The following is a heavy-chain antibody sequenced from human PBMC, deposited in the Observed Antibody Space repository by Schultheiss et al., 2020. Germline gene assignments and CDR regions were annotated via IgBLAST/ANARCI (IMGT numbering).Heavy chain of an antibody. J-gene: IGHJ4*02. D-gene: IGHD6-19*01. CDR2: ISGSGGST. Sequence: GESLKISCAASGFTFSSYWMHWVRQAPGKGLVWVSAISGSGGSTYYADSVKGRFTISRDNSKNTLYLQMNSLRAEDTAVYYCARDREAVAGMGFDYWGQGTLVTVSS. CDR3: ARDREAVAGMGFDY. V-gene: IGHV3-23*01. CDR1: GFTFSSYW.